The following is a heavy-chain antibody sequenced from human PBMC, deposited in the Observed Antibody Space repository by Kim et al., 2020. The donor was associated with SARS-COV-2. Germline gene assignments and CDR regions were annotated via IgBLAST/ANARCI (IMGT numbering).Heavy chain of an antibody. V-gene: IGHV4-34*01. CDR3: ASLPKNYSNYAGYY. Sequence: SETLSLTCAVYGGSFSGYYWSWIRQPPGKGLEWIGEINHSGSTNYNPSLKSRVTISVDTSKNQFSLKLSSVTAADTAVYYCASLPKNYSNYAGYYWGQGTLVTVSS. D-gene: IGHD4-4*01. J-gene: IGHJ4*02. CDR1: GGSFSGYY. CDR2: INHSGST.